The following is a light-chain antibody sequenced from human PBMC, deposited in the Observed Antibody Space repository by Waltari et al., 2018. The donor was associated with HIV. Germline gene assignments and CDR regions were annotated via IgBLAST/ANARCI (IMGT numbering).Light chain of an antibody. J-gene: IGKJ1*01. Sequence: DIQISQSPSSLSASVGDRDTITCRASQSISSYLNWYQQKPGKAPKLLNYTASSLQSVVPSRFSGSGSGTDFTLTISSLQPEDFATYYCQQSYITRAFGQGTKVEIK. CDR3: QQSYITRA. V-gene: IGKV1-39*01. CDR1: QSISSY. CDR2: TAS.